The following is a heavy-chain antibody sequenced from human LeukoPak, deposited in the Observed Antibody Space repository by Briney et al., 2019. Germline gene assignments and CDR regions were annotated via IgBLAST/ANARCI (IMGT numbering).Heavy chain of an antibody. V-gene: IGHV3-21*01. J-gene: IGHJ4*02. D-gene: IGHD2-2*01. CDR1: GFTFSDYS. CDR3: ARACARTNCFTED. Sequence: GGSLRLSCAASGFTFSDYSMNWVRQAPVKGLEWVSSISSSSSNIYYADSVKGRFTISRDNAKDSLYLGMNSLRAEDTAVYYCARACARTNCFTEDWGQGTLVTVSS. CDR2: ISSSSSNI.